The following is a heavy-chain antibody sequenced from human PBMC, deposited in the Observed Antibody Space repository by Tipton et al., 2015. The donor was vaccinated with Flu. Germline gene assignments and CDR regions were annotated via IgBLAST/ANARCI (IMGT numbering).Heavy chain of an antibody. CDR3: AREIYDYKISGYKGFEY. D-gene: IGHD3-22*01. CDR1: GDSISGSSTYY. Sequence: GLVKPSETLSLTCSVSGDSISGSSTYYWSWIRQPAGKGLEWIGRIYANGNTNYNPSLGSRVTMSLDTSKNQFSLRLSSATAADAAIYYCAREIYDYKISGYKGFEYWGQGSLVTVSS. V-gene: IGHV4-4*07. CDR2: IYANGNT. J-gene: IGHJ4*02.